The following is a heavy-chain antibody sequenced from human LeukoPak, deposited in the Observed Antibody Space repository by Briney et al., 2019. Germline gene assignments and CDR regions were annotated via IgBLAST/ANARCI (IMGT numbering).Heavy chain of an antibody. Sequence: SETLSLTCTVSGGSISSGSYYWSWIRQPAGKGLKWIGRIYTSGSTNYNPSLKSRVTISVDTSKNQFSLKLSSVTAADTAVYYCARERDVTIFGVVFDYWGQGTLVTVSS. CDR1: GGSISSGSYY. D-gene: IGHD3-3*01. V-gene: IGHV4-61*02. J-gene: IGHJ4*02. CDR2: IYTSGST. CDR3: ARERDVTIFGVVFDY.